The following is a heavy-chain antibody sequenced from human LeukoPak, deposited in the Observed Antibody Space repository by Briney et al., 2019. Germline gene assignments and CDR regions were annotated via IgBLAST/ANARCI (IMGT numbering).Heavy chain of an antibody. D-gene: IGHD1-26*01. CDR2: IYYSGST. Sequence: SETLSLTCAVSGGSISSYYWSWIRQPPGKGLEWIGYIYYSGSTNYNPSLKSRVTISVDTSKNQFSLKLSSVTAADTAVYYCARARFREWELLPRTDAFDIWGQGTMVTVSS. CDR1: GGSISSYY. J-gene: IGHJ3*02. CDR3: ARARFREWELLPRTDAFDI. V-gene: IGHV4-59*01.